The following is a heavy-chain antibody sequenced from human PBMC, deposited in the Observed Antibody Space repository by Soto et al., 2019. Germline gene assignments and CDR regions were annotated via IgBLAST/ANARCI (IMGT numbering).Heavy chain of an antibody. CDR3: ARVVVLIPSAMFDWFDP. D-gene: IGHD2-2*01. V-gene: IGHV1-18*01. CDR2: ISAYNGNT. Sequence: ASVKVSCKASGCSFPNYAISWVRQAPGQGLEWMGWISAYNGNTNYAQSLQGRVTMTTDTSTSTAYMELRGLRSDDTAVYYCARVVVLIPSAMFDWFDPWGQGTLVTVSS. J-gene: IGHJ5*02. CDR1: GCSFPNYA.